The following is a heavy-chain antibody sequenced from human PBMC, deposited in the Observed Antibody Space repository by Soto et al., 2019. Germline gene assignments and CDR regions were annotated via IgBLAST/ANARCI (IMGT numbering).Heavy chain of an antibody. D-gene: IGHD2-15*01. CDR1: GFTFSSYA. Sequence: GGSLRLSCAASGFTFSSYAMSWVRQAPGKGLEWVSAISGSGGSTYYADSVKGRFTISRDNSKNTLYLQMNSLRAEDTAVYYCATQGYCSGGSCYVAPIDYWGQGTLVTSPQ. J-gene: IGHJ4*02. CDR3: ATQGYCSGGSCYVAPIDY. V-gene: IGHV3-23*01. CDR2: ISGSGGST.